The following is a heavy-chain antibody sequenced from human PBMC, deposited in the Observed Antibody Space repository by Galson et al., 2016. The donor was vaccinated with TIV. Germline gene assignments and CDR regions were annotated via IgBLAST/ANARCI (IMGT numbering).Heavy chain of an antibody. Sequence: SLRLSCAASGFTVGNNYMSWVRQPPGRGLEWVAAMYSGGDTVCADSVKGRFTISRDSSKNTLYLQMNGLRAEDTAVYYCANHEQGDSWGQGTLVTVSS. CDR1: GFTVGNNY. CDR2: MYSGGDT. V-gene: IGHV3-53*01. J-gene: IGHJ4*02. CDR3: ANHEQGDS. D-gene: IGHD1-14*01.